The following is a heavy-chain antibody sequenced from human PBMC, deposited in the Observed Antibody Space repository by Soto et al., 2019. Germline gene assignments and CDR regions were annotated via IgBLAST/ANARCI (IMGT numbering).Heavy chain of an antibody. Sequence: QVQLVQSGAEVKKPGASVKVSCKASGYTFTSYGISWVRQAPGQGLEWMGWISGYNGNTNYAQKLQGRVTMTTDRSTSTASMKLRSMKSDGTAVYYCARDGNYDFWRGYWSHLGYDGMDVWGQGTTVTVSS. D-gene: IGHD3-3*01. CDR3: ARDGNYDFWRGYWSHLGYDGMDV. CDR1: GYTFTSYG. V-gene: IGHV1-18*04. CDR2: ISGYNGNT. J-gene: IGHJ6*02.